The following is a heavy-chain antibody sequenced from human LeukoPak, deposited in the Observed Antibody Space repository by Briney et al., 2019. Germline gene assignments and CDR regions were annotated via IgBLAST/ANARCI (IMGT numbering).Heavy chain of an antibody. CDR3: ARGGDGNRRDFDY. CDR2: INPNSGDP. J-gene: IGHJ4*02. D-gene: IGHD5-24*01. Sequence: ASVKVSCKASGYTFTAYYLHWVQQAPGQGLEWMGWINPNSGDPNYAQNFQGRVTMTRDTSISTAYMELSSLRSDDKAVYYCARGGDGNRRDFDYWGQGILVTVSS. V-gene: IGHV1-2*02. CDR1: GYTFTAYY.